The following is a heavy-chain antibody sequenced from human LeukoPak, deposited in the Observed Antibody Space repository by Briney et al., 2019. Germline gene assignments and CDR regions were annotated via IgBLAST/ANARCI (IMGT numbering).Heavy chain of an antibody. V-gene: IGHV3-74*01. D-gene: IGHD5-18*01. CDR1: GFTFSDYW. J-gene: IGHJ4*02. Sequence: GGSLRLSCAASGFTFSDYWMLWVRQAPGKGLVWVSRILSDASSTSYADSVKGRFTISRDIAKNTLYLQMNSLRAEDTAVYYCARDQYSYAHAAHWGQGTLVTVSS. CDR2: ILSDASST. CDR3: ARDQYSYAHAAH.